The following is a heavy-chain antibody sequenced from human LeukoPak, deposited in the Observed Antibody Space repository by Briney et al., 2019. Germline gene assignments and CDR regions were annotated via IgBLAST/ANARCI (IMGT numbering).Heavy chain of an antibody. J-gene: IGHJ4*02. Sequence: GGSLRLSCAVSGFTFSGFWMSWSRQAPGKGLEWVASINSDGSEGYYADVVKGRFTISRDNSKNTLYLQMNSLRAEDTAVYYCAKWGDNYLSTKGGYFDYWGQGTLVTVSS. CDR1: GFTFSGFW. CDR2: INSDGSEG. CDR3: AKWGDNYLSTKGGYFDY. V-gene: IGHV3-7*03. D-gene: IGHD5-24*01.